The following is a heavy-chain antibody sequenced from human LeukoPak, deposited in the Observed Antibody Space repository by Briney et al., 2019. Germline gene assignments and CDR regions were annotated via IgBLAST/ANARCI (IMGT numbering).Heavy chain of an antibody. CDR2: INPNSGGT. V-gene: IGHV1-2*06. D-gene: IGHD3-3*01. J-gene: IGHJ5*02. Sequence: ASVTVSCKASGYTFTGYYMHWVRQAPGQGLEWMGRINPNSGGTNYAQKFQGRVTMTRDTSISTAYMELSRLRSDDTAVYYCARDQWCEFWIGYRGDCSQGNGFDPWVQGTLVNVSS. CDR1: GYTFTGYY. CDR3: ARDQWCEFWIGYRGDCSQGNGFDP.